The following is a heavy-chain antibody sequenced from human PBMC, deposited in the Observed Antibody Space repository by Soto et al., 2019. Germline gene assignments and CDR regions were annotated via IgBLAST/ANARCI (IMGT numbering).Heavy chain of an antibody. CDR2: INHSGST. CDR3: ARVTSYGGSHQVRY. J-gene: IGHJ4*02. Sequence: QVQLQQWGAGLLKPSETLSLTCAVYGGSFSGYYWSWIRQPPGKGLEWIGEINHSGSTNYNPSLTSRGTXXVXTXXHQFSLKLGSVTAAATAVYYCARVTSYGGSHQVRYWGQGTLVTVSS. CDR1: GGSFSGYY. D-gene: IGHD2-15*01. V-gene: IGHV4-34*01.